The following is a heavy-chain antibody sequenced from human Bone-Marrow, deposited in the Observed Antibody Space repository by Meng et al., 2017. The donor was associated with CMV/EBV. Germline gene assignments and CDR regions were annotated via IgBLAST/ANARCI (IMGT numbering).Heavy chain of an antibody. CDR1: GGSTSRSNW. CDR2: IYHSGST. V-gene: IGHV4-4*02. D-gene: IGHD6-13*01. J-gene: IGHJ5*02. CDR3: ARVGTIAAVSP. Sequence: CTLSGGSTSRSNWWRWVRQPPGKGLEWIGEIYHSGSTNYNPSLKSRVTISVDKSKNQFSLKLSSVTAADTAVYYCARVGTIAAVSPWGQGTLVTVSS.